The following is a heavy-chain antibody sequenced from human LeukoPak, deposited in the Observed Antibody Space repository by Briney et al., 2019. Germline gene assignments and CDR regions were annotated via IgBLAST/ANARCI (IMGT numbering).Heavy chain of an antibody. V-gene: IGHV1-69*01. CDR3: AREITNGGWPSYYYYYYGMDV. D-gene: IGHD6-19*01. J-gene: IGHJ6*02. CDR2: XXXXXGTA. Sequence: XAXGQXLXXXXXXXXXXGTANYAQKFQGRVTITADESTSTAYMELSSLRSEDTAVYYCAREITNGGWPSYYYYYYGMDVWGQGTTVTVSS.